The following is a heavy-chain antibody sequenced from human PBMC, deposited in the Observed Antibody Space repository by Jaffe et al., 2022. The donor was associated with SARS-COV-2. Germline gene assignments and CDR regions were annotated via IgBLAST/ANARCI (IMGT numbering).Heavy chain of an antibody. Sequence: QVQLQESGPGLVKPSETLSLTCTVSGGSVSSVTYYWSWVRQPPGKGLEWIGYSHYSGSTNSNPSLESRVTISVDTSKNQFSLRLGSVTAADTAVYYCARLAPGATYNFYYYMDVWGRGTTVTVSS. CDR1: GGSVSSVTYY. D-gene: IGHD2-2*01. CDR3: ARLAPGATYNFYYYMDV. J-gene: IGHJ6*03. V-gene: IGHV4-61*01. CDR2: SHYSGST.